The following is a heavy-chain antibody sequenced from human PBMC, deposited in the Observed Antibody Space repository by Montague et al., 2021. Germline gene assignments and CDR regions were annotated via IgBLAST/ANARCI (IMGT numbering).Heavy chain of an antibody. CDR3: TSGSEGYYNVMDV. V-gene: IGHV6-1*01. CDR2: N. D-gene: IGHD6-13*01. Sequence: NDYPVSLRGRVTINPDTSKNQFSLQLDSVTPEDTAIYFCTSGSEGYYNVMDVWGQGTTVTVSS. J-gene: IGHJ6*02.